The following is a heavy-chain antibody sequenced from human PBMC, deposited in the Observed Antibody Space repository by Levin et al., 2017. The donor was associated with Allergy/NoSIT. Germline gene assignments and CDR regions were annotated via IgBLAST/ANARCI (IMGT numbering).Heavy chain of an antibody. Sequence: QTSETLSLTCAASGFTFSNYAMHWVRQAPGKGLEWVGVISDDGSSEFYIDSVKGRLTISRDNSKNRLYLQMDSLRAEDTALYYCVREIAEEGTWGQGTLVIVSS. CDR1: GFTFSNYA. CDR2: ISDDGSSE. D-gene: IGHD1-1*01. V-gene: IGHV3-30-3*01. CDR3: VREIAEEGT. J-gene: IGHJ4*02.